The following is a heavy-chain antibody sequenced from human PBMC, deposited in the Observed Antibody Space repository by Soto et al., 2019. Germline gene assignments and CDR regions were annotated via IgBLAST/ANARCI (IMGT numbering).Heavy chain of an antibody. D-gene: IGHD2-2*01. CDR3: ARGYCRSTSCSQNWFDP. V-gene: IGHV1-2*04. CDR1: GYTFTGYY. CDR2: INPNSGGT. J-gene: IGHJ5*02. Sequence: ASVKVSCKASGYTFTGYYMHWVRQAPGQGLEWMGWINPNSGGTNYAQKFQGWVTMTRDTSISTAYMELSRLRSDDTAVYYCARGYCRSTSCSQNWFDPWGQGTLVTVSS.